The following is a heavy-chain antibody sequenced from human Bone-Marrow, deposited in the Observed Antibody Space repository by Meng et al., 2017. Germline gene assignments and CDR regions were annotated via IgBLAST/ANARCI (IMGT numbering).Heavy chain of an antibody. V-gene: IGHV6-1*01. D-gene: IGHD6-13*01. Sequence: SCAISGDSVSSNSAAWNWIRQSPSRGLECLGRTYYRSRWHTDYSPSVKSRITINVDISKNQFSLQLNSVTPDDTAVYYCTRGPGIGDMWGQGTLATVSS. J-gene: IGHJ4*02. CDR2: TYYRSRWHT. CDR1: GDSVSSNSAA. CDR3: TRGPGIGDM.